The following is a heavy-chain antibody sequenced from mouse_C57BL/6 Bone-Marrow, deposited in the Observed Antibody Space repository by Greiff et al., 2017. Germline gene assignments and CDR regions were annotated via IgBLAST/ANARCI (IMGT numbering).Heavy chain of an antibody. CDR3: ARSGGYNEVGYFDV. Sequence: VQLQQPGAELVKPGASVKLSCKASGYTFTSYWMQWVKQRPGQGLEWIGEIDPSDSYTNYNQKFKGKATLTVDTSSSTAYMQLSSLTSEDSAVYYCARSGGYNEVGYFDVWGTGTTVTVSS. D-gene: IGHD2-2*01. CDR1: GYTFTSYW. V-gene: IGHV1-50*01. J-gene: IGHJ1*03. CDR2: IDPSDSYT.